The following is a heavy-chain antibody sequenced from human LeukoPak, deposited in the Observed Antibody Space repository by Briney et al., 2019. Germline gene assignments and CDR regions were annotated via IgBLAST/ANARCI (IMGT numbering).Heavy chain of an antibody. CDR1: GVSISSYY. Sequence: SSETLSLTCTVSGVSISSYYWSWIRQPPGKELEWIGYIYYSGSTNYNPALKSRLTISVDTSKNQFFLKLSSVTAADTAMYHCARLTYDFWSGYYHYYFDFWGQGTLVTVSS. CDR2: IYYSGST. J-gene: IGHJ4*02. CDR3: ARLTYDFWSGYYHYYFDF. V-gene: IGHV4-59*01. D-gene: IGHD3-3*01.